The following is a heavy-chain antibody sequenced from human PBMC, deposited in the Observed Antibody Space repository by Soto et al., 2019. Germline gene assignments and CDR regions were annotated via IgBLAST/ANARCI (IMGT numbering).Heavy chain of an antibody. J-gene: IGHJ5*02. CDR1: GYTFTSYA. CDR3: ASVYCSGGSCYSGLENWFDP. D-gene: IGHD2-15*01. V-gene: IGHV1-3*01. CDR2: INAGNGNT. Sequence: ASVKVSCKASGYTFTSYAMHWVRQAPGQRLEWMGWINAGNGNTKYSQKFQGRVTITRDTSASTAYMELSSLRSEDTAVYYCASVYCSGGSCYSGLENWFDPWGQGTLVTVSS.